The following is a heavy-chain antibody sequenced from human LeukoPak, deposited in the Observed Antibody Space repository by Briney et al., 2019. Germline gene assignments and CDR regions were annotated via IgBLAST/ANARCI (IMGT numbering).Heavy chain of an antibody. CDR1: GFTFSSYS. CDR2: ISAGSGTI. D-gene: IGHD5-12*01. Sequence: GGSLRLSCAASGFTFSSYSMNWLRQAPGKGLEWVSYISAGSGTIYSADSVKGRFIISRDNAKNSLYLQMNSLRVKDTAVYFCARDLGLRRMIWGRGTLVAVSS. J-gene: IGHJ2*01. CDR3: ARDLGLRRMI. V-gene: IGHV3-48*04.